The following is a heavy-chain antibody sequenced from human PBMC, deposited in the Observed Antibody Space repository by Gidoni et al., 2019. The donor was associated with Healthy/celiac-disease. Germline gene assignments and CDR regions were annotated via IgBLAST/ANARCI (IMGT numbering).Heavy chain of an antibody. D-gene: IGHD3-3*01. CDR3: ARRRDFWSGYAHFDY. CDR1: GGSISSSSYY. CDR2: IYYSGST. V-gene: IGHV4-39*01. Sequence: QLQLQESGPGLVKPSETLSLTCTVSGGSISSSSYYWGWIRQPPGKGLEWIGRIYYSGSTYYNPSLKSLVTISVDTSKNQFSLKLSSVTAADTAVYYCARRRDFWSGYAHFDYWGQGTLVTVSS. J-gene: IGHJ4*02.